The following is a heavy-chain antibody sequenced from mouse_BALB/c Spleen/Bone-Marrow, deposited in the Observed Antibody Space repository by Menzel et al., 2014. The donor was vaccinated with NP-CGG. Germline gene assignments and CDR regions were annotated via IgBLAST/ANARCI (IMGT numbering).Heavy chain of an antibody. V-gene: IGHV14-3*02. Sequence: VQLQQTGAELVKTGASAKLSCTASGFNIKDTYMHWVKQRPEQGLEWIGRIDPANGNTKYDPKFWGKATITADTSANTAYLQLSSLTSEDTAVDYCARWEYYAMDYWGQGTSVTVSS. D-gene: IGHD4-1*01. CDR3: ARWEYYAMDY. CDR1: GFNIKDTY. CDR2: IDPANGNT. J-gene: IGHJ4*01.